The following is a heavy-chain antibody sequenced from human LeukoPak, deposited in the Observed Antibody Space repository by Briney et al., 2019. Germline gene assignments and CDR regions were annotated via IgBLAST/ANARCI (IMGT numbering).Heavy chain of an antibody. V-gene: IGHV4-31*03. CDR1: GGSISSGGYY. CDR3: ARDRASVATKVNRRYYYGMDV. D-gene: IGHD5-12*01. CDR2: IYYSGST. J-gene: IGHJ6*02. Sequence: SETLSLTCTVSGGSISSGGYYWSWIRQHPGKGLEWIGYIYYSGSTYYNPSLKSRVTISVDTSKNQFSLKLSSVTAADTAVYYCARDRASVATKVNRRYYYGMDVWGQGTTVTVSS.